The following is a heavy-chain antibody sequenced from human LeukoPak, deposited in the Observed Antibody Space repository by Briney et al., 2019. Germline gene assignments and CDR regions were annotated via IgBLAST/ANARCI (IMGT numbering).Heavy chain of an antibody. J-gene: IGHJ4*02. CDR2: INPSGGST. D-gene: IGHD2-15*01. CDR1: GYTFTSYY. V-gene: IGHV1-46*01. CDR3: ARARIGVVAPTAELYYFDY. Sequence: ASVKVSCKASGYTFTSYYMHWVRQAPGQGLEWMGIINPSGGSTSYAQKFQGRVTMTRDMSTSTVYMELSGLRSEDTAVYYCARARIGVVAPTAELYYFDYWGQGTLVTVSS.